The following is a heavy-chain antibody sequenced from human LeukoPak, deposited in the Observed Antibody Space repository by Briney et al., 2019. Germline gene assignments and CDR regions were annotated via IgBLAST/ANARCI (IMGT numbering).Heavy chain of an antibody. CDR1: GGSISSYY. Sequence: SETLSLTCTVAGGSISSYYWSWIRQPPGKGLGWIAYIGYRGSTTYNPSLKSRVSISVDTSRNQFSLKLSSVTAADTAVYYCARKSYYDFWSGLDYWGQGTLVTVS. D-gene: IGHD3-3*01. J-gene: IGHJ4*02. CDR2: IGYRGST. V-gene: IGHV4-59*01. CDR3: ARKSYYDFWSGLDY.